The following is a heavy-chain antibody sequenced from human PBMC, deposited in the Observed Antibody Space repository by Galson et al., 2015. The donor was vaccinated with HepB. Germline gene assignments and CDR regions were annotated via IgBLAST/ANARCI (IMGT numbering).Heavy chain of an antibody. V-gene: IGHV1-18*04. CDR1: GYTFSTYG. CDR2: ISGYNGNT. D-gene: IGHD3-22*01. Sequence: SVKVSCKASGYTFSTYGISWVRQAPGQGLEWMGWISGYNGNTNYAQKFQGRVSMTTDTSTSTTYMELRSLTSDDTAVYYCARDGYDSKGFDAFDNWGQGTMVTVSS. J-gene: IGHJ3*02. CDR3: ARDGYDSKGFDAFDN.